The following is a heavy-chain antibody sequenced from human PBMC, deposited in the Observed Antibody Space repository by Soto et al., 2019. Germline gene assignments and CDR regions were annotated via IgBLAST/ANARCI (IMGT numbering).Heavy chain of an antibody. Sequence: PSETLSLTCAVYCGSFSGYYWSWIRQPPGKGLEWIGEINHSGSTNYNPSLKSRVTMSVDTSKNQFSLKLSSVTASDTAVYYCASGGSSLNFDSWGQGTLVTVSS. CDR2: INHSGST. CDR3: ASGGSSLNFDS. V-gene: IGHV4-34*01. J-gene: IGHJ4*02. D-gene: IGHD6-6*01. CDR1: CGSFSGYY.